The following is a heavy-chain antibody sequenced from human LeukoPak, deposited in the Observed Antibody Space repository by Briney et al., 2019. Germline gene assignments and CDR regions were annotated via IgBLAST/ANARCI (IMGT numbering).Heavy chain of an antibody. J-gene: IGHJ4*02. D-gene: IGHD6-19*01. CDR1: GYSISSGYY. CDR2: IYHSGST. Sequence: SETLSLTCAVSGYSISSGYYWGWIRQPPGKGLEWIGSIYHSGSTYYNPSLKSRVTISVDTSKNQFSLKLSSVTAADTAVYYCARAMVEQWLIYDYWGQGTLATVSS. V-gene: IGHV4-38-2*01. CDR3: ARAMVEQWLIYDY.